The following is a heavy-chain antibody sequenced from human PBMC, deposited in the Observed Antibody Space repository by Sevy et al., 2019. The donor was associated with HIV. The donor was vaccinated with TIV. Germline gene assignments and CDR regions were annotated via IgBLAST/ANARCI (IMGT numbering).Heavy chain of an antibody. D-gene: IGHD6-13*01. CDR1: GGSISSYY. V-gene: IGHV4-59*01. J-gene: IGHJ4*02. Sequence: TENLSLTCTVSGGSISSYYWSWIRQPPGKGLEWIGYIYYSGSTNYNPSLKSRVTISVDTSKNQFSLKLNSVTAADTAMYYCARERQLVLDYWGQGTLVLVSS. CDR2: IYYSGST. CDR3: ARERQLVLDY.